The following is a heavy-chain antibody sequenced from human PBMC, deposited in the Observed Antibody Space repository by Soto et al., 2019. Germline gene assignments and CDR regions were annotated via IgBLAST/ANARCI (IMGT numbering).Heavy chain of an antibody. CDR3: ARSADYYYDSSGYLGY. V-gene: IGHV3-11*06. Sequence: GGSLRLSCAASGFTFSDYYMSWIRQAPGKGLEWVSYISSSSSYTYYADSVKGRFTISRDNSKNTLYLQMNSLRAEDTAVYYCARSADYYYDSSGYLGYWGQGTLVTVSS. J-gene: IGHJ4*02. CDR1: GFTFSDYY. D-gene: IGHD3-22*01. CDR2: ISSSSSYT.